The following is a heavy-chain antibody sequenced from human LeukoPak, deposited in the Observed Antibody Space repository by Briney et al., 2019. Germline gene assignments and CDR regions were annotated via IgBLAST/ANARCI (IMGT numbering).Heavy chain of an antibody. CDR3: ARSPPIYYYDSSGYYYSPYYYGMDV. CDR2: IGSDNKP. D-gene: IGHD3-22*01. V-gene: IGHV3-69-1*01. Sequence: PGGSLRLSCEASGFTFSAYAMTWVRQAPGQGLEWVSSIGSDNKPHYSESVKGRFAISRDNSKNSLYLQMNSLRAEDTAVYYCARSPPIYYYDSSGYYYSPYYYGMDVWGQGTTVTVSS. CDR1: GFTFSAYA. J-gene: IGHJ6*02.